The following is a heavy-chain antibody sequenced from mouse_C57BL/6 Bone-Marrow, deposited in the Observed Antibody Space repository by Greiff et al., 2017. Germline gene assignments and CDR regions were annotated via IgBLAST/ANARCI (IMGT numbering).Heavy chain of an antibody. CDR2: INPNNGGT. D-gene: IGHD5-2*01. Sequence: VQLQQSGPELVKPGASVKIPCKASGYTFTDYNMDWVKQSHGKSLEWIGDINPNNGGTIYNQKFKGKATLTVDKSSSTAYMELRSLTSEDTAVYYCAREYHYAMDYWGQGTSVTVSS. J-gene: IGHJ4*01. CDR3: AREYHYAMDY. CDR1: GYTFTDYN. V-gene: IGHV1-18*01.